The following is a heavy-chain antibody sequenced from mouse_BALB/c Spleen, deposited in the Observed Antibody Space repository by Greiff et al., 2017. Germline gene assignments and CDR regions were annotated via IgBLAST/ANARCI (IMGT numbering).Heavy chain of an antibody. V-gene: IGHV5-4*02. J-gene: IGHJ4*01. Sequence: EVHLVESGGGLVKPGGSLKLSCAASGFTFSDYYMYWVRQTPEKRLEWVATISDGGSYTYYPDSVKGRFTISRDNAKNNLYLQMSSLKSEDTAMYYCARKGDNYGSSGMDYWGQGTSVTVSS. CDR1: GFTFSDYY. D-gene: IGHD1-1*01. CDR3: ARKGDNYGSSGMDY. CDR2: ISDGGSYT.